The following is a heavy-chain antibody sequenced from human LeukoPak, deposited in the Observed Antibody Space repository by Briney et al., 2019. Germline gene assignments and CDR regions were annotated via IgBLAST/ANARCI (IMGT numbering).Heavy chain of an antibody. CDR1: GFTVSNNY. V-gene: IGHV3-66*01. Sequence: GGSLRLSCAASGFTVSNNYMSWVRQAPGKGLEWVSVIYSGGSTYYADSVKGRFTISRDNSKNTLYLQMNSLRAEDTALYYCARGRLSVYSSSRYYGNWGQGTLVTVSS. CDR3: ARGRLSVYSSSRYYGN. D-gene: IGHD6-13*01. J-gene: IGHJ4*02. CDR2: IYSGGST.